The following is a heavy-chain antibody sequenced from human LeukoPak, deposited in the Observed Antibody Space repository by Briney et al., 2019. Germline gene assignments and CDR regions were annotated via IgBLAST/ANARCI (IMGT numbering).Heavy chain of an antibody. CDR2: IYSGGST. CDR3: ARDRGAYYDSSGYYYGDAFDI. Sequence: PGGSLRLSCAASGFTVSSNYMSWVRQAPGKGLEWVSVIYSGGSTYYADSVKGRFTISRDNSKNTLYLQMNSLRAEDTAVYYCARDRGAYYDSSGYYYGDAFDIWGQGTMVTVSS. J-gene: IGHJ3*02. V-gene: IGHV3-53*01. CDR1: GFTVSSNY. D-gene: IGHD3-22*01.